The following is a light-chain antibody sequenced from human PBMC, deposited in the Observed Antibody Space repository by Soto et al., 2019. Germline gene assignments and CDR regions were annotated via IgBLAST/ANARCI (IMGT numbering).Light chain of an antibody. CDR1: QSVLYSSNNKNY. CDR2: WAS. V-gene: IGKV4-1*01. J-gene: IGKJ2*01. CDR3: QQYYNTPYT. Sequence: DIVMTQSPDSLAVSLGERATIYCKSSQSVLYSSNNKNYLAWYQQKPAQTPKLLIFWASTRESGVPDRFSGSGSGTDFTLTISSLQAEDVAVYYCQQYYNTPYTFGQGTKLEIK.